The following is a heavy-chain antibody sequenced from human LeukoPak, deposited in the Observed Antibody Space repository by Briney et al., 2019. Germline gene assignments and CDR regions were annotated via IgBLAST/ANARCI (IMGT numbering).Heavy chain of an antibody. CDR2: ISYDGSNQ. D-gene: IGHD6-19*01. CDR3: AKDKSIAVAGTNDYFDY. Sequence: RGSLRLSCEASGFTFSGFGMHWVRQSPGQGLEWVAVISYDGSNQYYADSVKGRFTISRDNSKNTLFMQMNSLRAEDTAVYYCAKDKSIAVAGTNDYFDYWGQGTLVTVSS. J-gene: IGHJ4*02. V-gene: IGHV3-30*18. CDR1: GFTFSGFG.